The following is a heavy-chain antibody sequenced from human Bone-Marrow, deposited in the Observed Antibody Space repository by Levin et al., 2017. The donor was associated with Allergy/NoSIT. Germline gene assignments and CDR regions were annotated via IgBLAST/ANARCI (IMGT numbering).Heavy chain of an antibody. CDR2: ISGSGGST. V-gene: IGHV3-23*01. D-gene: IGHD3-16*02. Sequence: GGSLRLSCAASGFTFSSYAMSWVRQAPGKGLEWVSAISGSGGSTYYADSVKGRFTISRDNSKNTLYLQMNSLRAEDTAVYYCAKGAFDLGELSFDAFDIWGQGTMVTVSS. CDR3: AKGAFDLGELSFDAFDI. CDR1: GFTFSSYA. J-gene: IGHJ3*02.